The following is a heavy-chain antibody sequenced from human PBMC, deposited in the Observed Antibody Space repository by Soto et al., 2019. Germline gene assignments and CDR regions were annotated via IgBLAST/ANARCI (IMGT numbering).Heavy chain of an antibody. CDR3: ARDPVGVDSTFFFDS. CDR2: ISSSTTYI. J-gene: IGHJ4*02. CDR1: GFTSSYYS. Sequence: GGSLRLSCAASGFTSSYYSMTWVRQSPGRGLEWVSSISSSTTYISYADSVRGRFTISRDNAKNSLYLQMSSLRADDTAVYYCARDPVGVDSTFFFDSWGQGTLVTVSS. D-gene: IGHD2-21*01. V-gene: IGHV3-21*01.